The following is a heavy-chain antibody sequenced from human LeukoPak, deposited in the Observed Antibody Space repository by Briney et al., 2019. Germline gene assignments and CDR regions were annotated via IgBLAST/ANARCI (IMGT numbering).Heavy chain of an antibody. CDR2: IYYSGST. CDR1: GGSISSYY. Sequence: SETLSLTCTVSGGSISSYYWSWIRQPPGKGLEWIGYIYYSGSTNYNPSPKSRVTISVDTSKNQFSLKLSSVTAADTAVYYCASLKSRFRYYFDYWGQGTLVTVSS. V-gene: IGHV4-59*01. J-gene: IGHJ4*02. CDR3: ASLKSRFRYYFDY.